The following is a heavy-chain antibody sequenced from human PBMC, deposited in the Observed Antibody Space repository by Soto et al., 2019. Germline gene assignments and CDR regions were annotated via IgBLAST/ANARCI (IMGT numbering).Heavy chain of an antibody. V-gene: IGHV4-30-2*01. CDR1: GGSISDGHHS. J-gene: IGHJ5*02. Sequence: PSETVSLTCAVSGGSISDGHHSWSWIRQPPGKGLEWIGYIHPEGSTYYNPSLKGRVTMSVDRSKNQFSLNLISVTAADTAVYYCAKEEWPGTNCFDPSCQGTLVTVSS. CDR2: IHPEGST. CDR3: AKEEWPGTNCFDP. D-gene: IGHD3-3*01.